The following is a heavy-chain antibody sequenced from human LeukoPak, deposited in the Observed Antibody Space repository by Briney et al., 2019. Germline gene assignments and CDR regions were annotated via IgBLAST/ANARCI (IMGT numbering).Heavy chain of an antibody. CDR3: ARAAYDSGSYIVNHDY. CDR2: IYREDTT. D-gene: IGHD3-22*01. CDR1: GFTVSTNY. V-gene: IGHV3-53*01. J-gene: IGHJ4*02. Sequence: GGSLRLSCAASGFTVSTNYMSWVRQAPGKGLEWVSVIYREDTTYYADSVKGRFTISRDNSKNTLYLQMSSLRAEDTAVYYCARAAYDSGSYIVNHDYWGQGTLVTVSS.